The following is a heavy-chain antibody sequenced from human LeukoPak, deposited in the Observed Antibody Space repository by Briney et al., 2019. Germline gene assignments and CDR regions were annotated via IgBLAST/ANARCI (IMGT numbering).Heavy chain of an antibody. D-gene: IGHD3-16*01. CDR2: ISYDGSNE. CDR3: ATGEYYFDF. CDR1: GFTFSRYA. J-gene: IGHJ4*02. Sequence: GASLRLSCAASGFTFSRYAMHWVRQAPGKGLEWVAVISYDGSNEYYADSVKGRFTISRDSSENTLYLQMSSLRAEDTALYYCATGEYYFDFWGQGTLVTVSS. V-gene: IGHV3-30-3*01.